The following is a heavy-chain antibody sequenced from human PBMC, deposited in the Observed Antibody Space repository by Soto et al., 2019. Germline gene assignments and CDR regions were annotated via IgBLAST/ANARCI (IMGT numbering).Heavy chain of an antibody. J-gene: IGHJ4*02. V-gene: IGHV1-3*01. CDR2: VNAGNGNK. CDR3: ARDLGGWPDY. CDR1: GYTFTSYA. Sequence: GASVKGSCQASGYTFTSYAMHWVRQAPGQRLEWKGWVNAGNGNKKYLQKLQGRVTITRDTSASSAYMELSSLRSEDSAVYYCARDLGGWPDYWGQGTLVTVSS. D-gene: IGHD2-15*01.